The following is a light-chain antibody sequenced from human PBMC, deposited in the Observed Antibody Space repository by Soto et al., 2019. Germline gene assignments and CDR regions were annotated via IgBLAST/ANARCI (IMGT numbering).Light chain of an antibody. CDR1: QSVSSY. V-gene: IGKV3-11*01. CDR3: QQRRNWPPID. Sequence: EIVLTQSPATLSLSPGERANLSCRASQSVSSYLAWYQQKPGHAPRILIYDASNRSTGIPARFSGSGSGTDFTITISSLETEDFAVYYCQQRRNWPPIDFGQGTRLQIK. CDR2: DAS. J-gene: IGKJ5*01.